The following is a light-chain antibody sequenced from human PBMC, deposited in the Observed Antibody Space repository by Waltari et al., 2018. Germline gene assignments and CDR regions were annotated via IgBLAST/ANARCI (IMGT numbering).Light chain of an antibody. J-gene: IGLJ1*01. V-gene: IGLV2-14*03. CDR3: SSYTSSSIPYV. CDR2: DVS. Sequence: QSALTQPASVSGSPGQSITIPCTGTSSDVGGYNYVSWYQQHPGKAPKVMIYDVSNRPSGVSNRFSGSKSGNTASLTISGLQAEDEADYYCSSYTSSSIPYVFGTGTKVTVL. CDR1: SSDVGGYNY.